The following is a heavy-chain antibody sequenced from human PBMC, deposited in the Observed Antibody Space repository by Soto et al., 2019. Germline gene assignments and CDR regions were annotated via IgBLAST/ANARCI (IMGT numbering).Heavy chain of an antibody. Sequence: ASVKVSCKASGGTFSSYTISWVRQAPGQGLEWMGRIIPILGIANYAQKFQGRVTITADKSTSTAYMELSSLRSEDTAVYYCARDTVAAPNILNDWGQGTLVTVSS. CDR3: ARDTVAAPNILND. CDR1: GGTFSSYT. V-gene: IGHV1-69*04. J-gene: IGHJ4*02. D-gene: IGHD6-19*01. CDR2: IIPILGIA.